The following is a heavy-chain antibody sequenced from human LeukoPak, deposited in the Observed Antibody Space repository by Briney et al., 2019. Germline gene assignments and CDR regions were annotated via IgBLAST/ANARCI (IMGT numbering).Heavy chain of an antibody. D-gene: IGHD3-3*01. CDR1: GGSISSYY. Sequence: SSETLSLTCTVSGGSISSYYWSWIRQPAGKGLEWIGRIYTSGSTNYNPSLKSRVTMSVDTSKNQFSLKLSSVTAADTAVYYCARGIIAHYDFWGGLNDAFDIWGQGTMVTVSS. J-gene: IGHJ3*02. CDR3: ARGIIAHYDFWGGLNDAFDI. V-gene: IGHV4-4*07. CDR2: IYTSGST.